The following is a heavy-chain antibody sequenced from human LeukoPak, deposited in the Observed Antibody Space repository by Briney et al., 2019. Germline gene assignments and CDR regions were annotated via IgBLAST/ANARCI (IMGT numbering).Heavy chain of an antibody. CDR3: ARDHFKLELQDYYYGMDV. Sequence: GGSLRLSCAASGFTFSSYAMSWVRQAPGKGLEWVSTISGSDTSTYYADSVKGRFTISRDNSKNTLYLQMNSLRAEDTAVYYCARDHFKLELQDYYYGMDVWGQGTTVTVSS. V-gene: IGHV3-23*01. CDR2: ISGSDTST. D-gene: IGHD1-7*01. CDR1: GFTFSSYA. J-gene: IGHJ6*02.